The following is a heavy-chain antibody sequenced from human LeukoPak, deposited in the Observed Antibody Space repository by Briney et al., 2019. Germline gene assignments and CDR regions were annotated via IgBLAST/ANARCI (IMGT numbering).Heavy chain of an antibody. V-gene: IGHV1-3*01. Sequence: ASVKVPCKASGYTFTSYAMHWVRQAPGQRLEWMGWINAGNGNTKYSQKFQGRVTITRDTSASTAYMELSSLRSEDTAVYYCARVGSDDYSDYYYYGMDVWGQGTTVTVSS. J-gene: IGHJ6*02. CDR2: INAGNGNT. D-gene: IGHD4-11*01. CDR3: ARVGSDDYSDYYYYGMDV. CDR1: GYTFTSYA.